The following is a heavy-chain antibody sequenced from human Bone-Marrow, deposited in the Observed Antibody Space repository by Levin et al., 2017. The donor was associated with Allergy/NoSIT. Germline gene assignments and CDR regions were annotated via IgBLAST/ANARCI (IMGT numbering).Heavy chain of an antibody. Sequence: ASVKVSCKASGYTFTSYGISWVRQAPGQGLEWMGWISAYNGNTNYAQKLQGRVTMTTDTSTSTAYMELRSLRSDDTAVYYCALSTVVVPAAPLRYYYYYGMDVWGQGTTVTVSS. CDR3: ALSTVVVPAAPLRYYYYYGMDV. V-gene: IGHV1-18*01. J-gene: IGHJ6*02. CDR2: ISAYNGNT. CDR1: GYTFTSYG. D-gene: IGHD2-2*01.